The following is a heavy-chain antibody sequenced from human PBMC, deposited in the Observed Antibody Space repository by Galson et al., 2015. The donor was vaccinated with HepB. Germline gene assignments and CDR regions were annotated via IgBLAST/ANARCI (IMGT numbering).Heavy chain of an antibody. V-gene: IGHV4-39*01. Sequence: SETLSLTCTVSGGSISSSSYYWGWIRQPPGKGLEWIGSIYYSGSTYYNPSLKSRVTIPVDTSKNQFSLKLSSVTAADTAVYYCARHIRAISGSYYNYFDYWGQGTLVTVSS. CDR3: ARHIRAISGSYYNYFDY. CDR2: IYYSGST. CDR1: GGSISSSSYY. J-gene: IGHJ4*02. D-gene: IGHD3-10*01.